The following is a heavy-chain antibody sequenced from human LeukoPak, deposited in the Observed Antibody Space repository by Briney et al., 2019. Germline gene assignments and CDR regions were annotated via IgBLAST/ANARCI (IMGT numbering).Heavy chain of an antibody. CDR1: GYTFTSYY. CDR2: IIPIFGTA. J-gene: IGHJ4*02. D-gene: IGHD3-3*01. CDR3: ARVGPTYYDFWSGYYTQAYFDY. V-gene: IGHV1-69*13. Sequence: SVKVSCKASGYTFTSYYMHWVRQAPGQGLEWMGGIIPIFGTANYAQKFQGRVTITADESTSTAYMELSSLRSEDTAVYYCARVGPTYYDFWSGYYTQAYFDYWGQGTLVTVSS.